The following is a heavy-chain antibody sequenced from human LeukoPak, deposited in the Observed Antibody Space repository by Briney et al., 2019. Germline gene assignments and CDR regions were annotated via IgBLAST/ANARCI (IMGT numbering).Heavy chain of an antibody. D-gene: IGHD6-19*01. Sequence: ASVKVSCKASGFTFSHHAMNWVRQAPGQRREWMGWINAGNGKTKYSKKFQDRVTLTRDTSASTAYMELNSLRSEDTAVYYCARGVWSSHNKEYFFDYWGQGTLVTVSS. J-gene: IGHJ4*02. CDR1: GFTFSHHA. CDR2: INAGNGKT. V-gene: IGHV1-3*01. CDR3: ARGVWSSHNKEYFFDY.